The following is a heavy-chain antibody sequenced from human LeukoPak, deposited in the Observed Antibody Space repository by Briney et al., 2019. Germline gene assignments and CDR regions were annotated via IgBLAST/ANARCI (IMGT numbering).Heavy chain of an antibody. J-gene: IGHJ3*02. CDR3: ARPLNLYDILTGYYEDAFDI. CDR1: GGSISSSSYY. Sequence: TSETLSLTCTVSGGSISSSSYYWGWIRQPPGKGLEWIGSIYYSGSTYYNPSLKSRVTISVDTSKNQFSLKLSSVTAADTAVYYCARPLNLYDILTGYYEDAFDIWGQGTMVTVSS. CDR2: IYYSGST. V-gene: IGHV4-39*01. D-gene: IGHD3-9*01.